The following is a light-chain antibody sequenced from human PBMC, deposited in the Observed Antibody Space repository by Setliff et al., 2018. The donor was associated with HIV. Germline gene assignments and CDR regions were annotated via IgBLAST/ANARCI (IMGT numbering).Light chain of an antibody. Sequence: QSVQTQPASVSGSPGQSITISCTGTSSDVGSYNLVSWYQQHPGKAPKLMIYEGSKRPSGVSNRFSGSKSGNTASLTISGLQAEDEADYYCCSYAGSSTSRVFGGGTKVTVL. CDR3: CSYAGSSTSRV. J-gene: IGLJ3*02. V-gene: IGLV2-23*01. CDR1: SSDVGSYNL. CDR2: EGS.